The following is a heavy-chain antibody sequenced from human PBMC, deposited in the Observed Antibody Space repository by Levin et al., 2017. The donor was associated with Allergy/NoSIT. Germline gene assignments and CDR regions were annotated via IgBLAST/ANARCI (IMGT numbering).Heavy chain of an antibody. V-gene: IGHV3-23*01. CDR2: ISGSGIST. J-gene: IGHJ6*02. D-gene: IGHD5/OR15-5a*01. CDR1: GFTFSSYA. CDR3: AKGLGDYYYYAMDV. Sequence: LSLTCAASGFTFSSYAMSWVRQAPGKGLEWVSGISGSGISTYYRDSVKGRFTISRDNSKNTVYVQMNSLRAEDTAVYYCAKGLGDYYYYAMDVWGQGTTVTVSS.